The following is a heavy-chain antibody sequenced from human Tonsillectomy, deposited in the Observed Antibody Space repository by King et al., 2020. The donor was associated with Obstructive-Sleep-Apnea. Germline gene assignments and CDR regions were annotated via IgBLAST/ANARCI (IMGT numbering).Heavy chain of an antibody. CDR1: GGSFSDSY. CDR2: INHSGGT. D-gene: IGHD3-16*01. V-gene: IGHV4-34*01. Sequence: VQLQQWGAGLLKPSETLSLTCALYGGSFSDSYWSWVRQPPGKGLEWIGEINHSGGTNYNPSLKSRVTISVDTSKKQFSLRLSSVTAADTAGYYCTRGPGGGEAFDIWGQGTMVTVSS. J-gene: IGHJ3*02. CDR3: TRGPGGGEAFDI.